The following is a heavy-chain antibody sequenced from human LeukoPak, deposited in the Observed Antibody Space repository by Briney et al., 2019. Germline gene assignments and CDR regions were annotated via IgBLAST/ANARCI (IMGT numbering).Heavy chain of an antibody. V-gene: IGHV1-2*02. CDR1: GYSFTGYY. D-gene: IGHD3-10*01. CDR2: INPKSGAT. Sequence: ASVKVSCKASGYSFTGYYIHRVRQAPGQGLEWMGWINPKSGATNYAQKFQGRVTMTRDTSISTAYMELSRLRSDDTAVYYCARNIRILLGNTMVRGVPWYFDYWGQGTLVPVSS. CDR3: ARNIRILLGNTMVRGVPWYFDY. J-gene: IGHJ4*02.